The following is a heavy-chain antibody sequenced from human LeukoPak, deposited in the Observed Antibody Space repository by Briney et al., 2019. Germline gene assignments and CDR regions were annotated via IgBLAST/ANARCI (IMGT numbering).Heavy chain of an antibody. CDR1: GFTFSSYA. CDR3: AKNPSAFKVPAAADY. J-gene: IGHJ4*02. CDR2: ISGSGGST. D-gene: IGHD2-2*01. Sequence: GGSLRLSCAASGFTFSSYAMSWVRQAPGKGLEWVSAISGSGGSTYYADSVKGRFTISRDNSKNTLYLQMNSLRAEDTAVYYCAKNPSAFKVPAAADYWGQGTLVTVSS. V-gene: IGHV3-23*01.